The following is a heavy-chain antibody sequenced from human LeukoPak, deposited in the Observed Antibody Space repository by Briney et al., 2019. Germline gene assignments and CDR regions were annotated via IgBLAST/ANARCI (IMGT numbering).Heavy chain of an antibody. CDR1: GGSFSGYY. V-gene: IGHV4-34*01. CDR3: ARLRLPLSVTTPRINWYFDL. D-gene: IGHD4-17*01. Sequence: PSETLPLTCAVYGGSFSGYYWSWIRQPPGKGLEWIGEINHSGSTNYNPSLKSRVTISVDTSKNQFSLKLSSVTAADTAVYYCARLRLPLSVTTPRINWYFDLWGRGTLVTVSS. J-gene: IGHJ2*01. CDR2: INHSGST.